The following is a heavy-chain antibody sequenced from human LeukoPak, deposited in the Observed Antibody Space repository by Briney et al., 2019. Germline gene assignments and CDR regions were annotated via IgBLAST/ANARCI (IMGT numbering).Heavy chain of an antibody. J-gene: IGHJ4*02. CDR3: ARTYSSSWSYCDS. CDR2: INPNSGGT. V-gene: IGHV1-2*02. Sequence: GASVRVSCTASGYTFTGYYMHWVRQAPGQGLERVGWINPNSGGTNYAQKFQGRVTMTRDTSISTAYMELSRLRSDDTAVYYCARTYSSSWSYCDSWGQGTLVTVSS. CDR1: GYTFTGYY. D-gene: IGHD6-13*01.